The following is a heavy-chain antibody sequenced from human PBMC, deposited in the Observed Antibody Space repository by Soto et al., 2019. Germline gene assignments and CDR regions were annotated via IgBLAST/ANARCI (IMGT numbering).Heavy chain of an antibody. J-gene: IGHJ6*02. CDR1: GGSISSSIYY. V-gene: IGHV4-39*01. CDR2: IYYSGST. CDR3: ARAVAVAGTYYYYYGMDV. D-gene: IGHD6-19*01. Sequence: SETLSLTCTVSGGSISSSIYYGGWIRQPPGKVLEWIGSIYYSGSTYYNPSLKSRVTISVDTSKNQFSLKLSSVTAADTAVYYCARAVAVAGTYYYYYGMDVWGQGTTVTVSS.